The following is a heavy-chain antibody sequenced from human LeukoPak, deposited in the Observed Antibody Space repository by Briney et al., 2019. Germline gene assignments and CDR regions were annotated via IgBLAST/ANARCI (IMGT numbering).Heavy chain of an antibody. CDR1: GFTFSSYG. J-gene: IGHJ4*02. Sequence: PGGSLRLSCAASGFTFSSYGMHWVRQAPGKGLEWVAVISYDGSNKYYADSVKGRFTISRDNSKNTLYLQMNSLRAEDTALYYCAKDTDVDTALGYFDYWGQGTLVTVSS. V-gene: IGHV3-30*18. CDR2: ISYDGSNK. D-gene: IGHD5-18*01. CDR3: AKDTDVDTALGYFDY.